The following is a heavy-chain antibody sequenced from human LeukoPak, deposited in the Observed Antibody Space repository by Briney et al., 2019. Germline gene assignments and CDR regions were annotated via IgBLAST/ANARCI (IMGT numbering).Heavy chain of an antibody. Sequence: GASVKVSCKASGYTFTRYGISWVRQAPGQGLEGMGWISAYNSNTNYAQKLQGRVTMTTDTSTSTAYMELRSLRSDDTAVYYCARDMITFGGVIEGEDYWGQGTLVTVSS. CDR3: ARDMITFGGVIEGEDY. D-gene: IGHD3-16*02. V-gene: IGHV1-18*01. J-gene: IGHJ4*02. CDR2: ISAYNSNT. CDR1: GYTFTRYG.